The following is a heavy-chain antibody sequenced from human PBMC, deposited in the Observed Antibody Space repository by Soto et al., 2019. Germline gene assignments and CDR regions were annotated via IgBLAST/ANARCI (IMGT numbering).Heavy chain of an antibody. Sequence: SVSNAWMNWVRQAPGKGREWVGRIKSKTDGGTTDYAAPVKGRFTISRDDSKNTLYLQMNSLKTEDTAVYYCTTGLGMATPYYFDYWGQGTLVTVSS. CDR1: SVSNAW. D-gene: IGHD5-12*01. V-gene: IGHV3-15*07. CDR2: IKSKTDGGTT. J-gene: IGHJ4*02. CDR3: TTGLGMATPYYFDY.